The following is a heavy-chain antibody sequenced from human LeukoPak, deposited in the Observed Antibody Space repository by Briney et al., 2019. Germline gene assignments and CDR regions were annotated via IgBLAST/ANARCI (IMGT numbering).Heavy chain of an antibody. CDR2: IYYSGST. CDR1: GGSISSYY. J-gene: IGHJ6*02. CDR3: ARVRYGSGSYYNAMDV. Sequence: SETLSLTCSVPGGSISSYYWSWIRQPPGKGLEWIGYIYYSGSTNYGPSLKSRVTISVDTSKNQFSLRLSSVTAADTAVYHCARVRYGSGSYYNAMDVWGQGTTVTVSS. V-gene: IGHV4-59*01. D-gene: IGHD3-10*01.